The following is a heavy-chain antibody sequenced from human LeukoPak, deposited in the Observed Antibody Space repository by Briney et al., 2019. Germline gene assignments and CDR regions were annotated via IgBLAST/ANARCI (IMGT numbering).Heavy chain of an antibody. J-gene: IGHJ4*02. V-gene: IGHV5-51*01. CDR1: GYSVSSYW. CDR3: ARHLSDITSSPNY. CDR2: IYPRDSRT. Sequence: GESLKISCKGSGYSVSSYWIGWVRQMPGKGLEWMGVIYPRDSRTTYSPSFQDQVTISADKSISTAYLQWTSLKASDTAMYYCARHLSDITSSPNYWGPGTLVTDSS. D-gene: IGHD2-2*01.